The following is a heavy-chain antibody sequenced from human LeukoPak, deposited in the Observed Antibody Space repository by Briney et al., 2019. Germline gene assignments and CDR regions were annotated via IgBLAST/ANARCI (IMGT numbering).Heavy chain of an antibody. D-gene: IGHD1-26*01. CDR1: GFTFSSYS. CDR2: ISSSGSTI. V-gene: IGHV3-48*04. J-gene: IGHJ4*02. CDR3: ATSRSYQYYFDY. Sequence: PGGSLRLSCAASGFTFSSYSMNWVRQAPGKGLEWVSYISSSGSTIYYADSVKGRFTISRDNAKNSLYLQMNSLRAEDTAVYYCATSRSYQYYFDYWGQGTLVTVSS.